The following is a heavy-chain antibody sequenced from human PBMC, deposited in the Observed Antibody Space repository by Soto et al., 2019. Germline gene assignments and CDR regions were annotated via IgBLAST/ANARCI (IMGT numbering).Heavy chain of an antibody. Sequence: GGSLRLSCAASGFTFSSYGMHWVRQAPGKGLEWAAVISYDGSNKYYADSVKGRFTVSRDNSKNTLFLQMNSLRVDDTALYYCAREPIYGDDAFDLWGLGTTVTVSS. CDR1: GFTFSSYG. V-gene: IGHV3-30*03. D-gene: IGHD4-17*01. CDR2: ISYDGSNK. J-gene: IGHJ3*01. CDR3: AREPIYGDDAFDL.